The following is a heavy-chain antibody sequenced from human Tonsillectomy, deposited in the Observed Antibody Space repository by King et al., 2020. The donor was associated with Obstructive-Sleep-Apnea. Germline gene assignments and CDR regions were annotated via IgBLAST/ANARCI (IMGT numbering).Heavy chain of an antibody. D-gene: IGHD3-10*01. CDR3: VRAPGSGTHPDDFHI. J-gene: IGHJ3*02. V-gene: IGHV4-30-4*07. CDR2: LYYSGKT. Sequence: QLQESGPRLVKPSQTLSVACVVSGGSLRSDGYSWSWIRQPPGRGLEWIGSLYYSGKTYYNPSLKGRITMSIDTFRNQLSLKMNSVTAADSAVYYCVRAPGSGTHPDDFHIWGHGKMVTV. CDR1: GGSLRSDGYS.